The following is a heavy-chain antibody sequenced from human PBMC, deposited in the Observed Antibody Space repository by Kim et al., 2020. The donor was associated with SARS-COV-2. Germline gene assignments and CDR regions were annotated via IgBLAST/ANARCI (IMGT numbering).Heavy chain of an antibody. J-gene: IGHJ4*02. CDR2: ISYDGSNK. D-gene: IGHD3-9*01. Sequence: GGSLRLSCAVSGFTFSNYGMHWIRQAPGKGLEWVAVISYDGSNKYHADSVKGRFTISRDNSKNTLYLQINSLRAEDTAVYYCVKGGSVLRYLIGGWSAEYWGQGTLVTVSS. CDR3: VKGGSVLRYLIGGWSAEY. CDR1: GFTFSNYG. V-gene: IGHV3-30*18.